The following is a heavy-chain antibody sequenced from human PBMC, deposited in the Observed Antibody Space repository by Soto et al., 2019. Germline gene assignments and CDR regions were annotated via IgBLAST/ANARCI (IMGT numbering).Heavy chain of an antibody. CDR1: GFTFSSYA. Sequence: RRLSCAAPGFTFSSYAVSWVRQAPGKGLEWVSAISGSGGSTYYADSVKGRITISRVNFKNTLYLQMNSLRAEDTAVYCCAKSNTYCSGGSCSEYFQHWCQGTLVTVSS. CDR3: AKSNTYCSGGSCSEYFQH. D-gene: IGHD2-15*01. J-gene: IGHJ1*01. CDR2: ISGSGGST. V-gene: IGHV3-23*01.